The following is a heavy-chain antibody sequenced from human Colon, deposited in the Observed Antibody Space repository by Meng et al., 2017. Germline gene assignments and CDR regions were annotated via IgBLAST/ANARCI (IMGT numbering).Heavy chain of an antibody. J-gene: IGHJ4*02. CDR1: GDSIRSSNW. V-gene: IGHV4-4*02. CDR2: IYHSGST. D-gene: IGHD3-10*01. Sequence: GEWQGSGPGLVKPSGTLSLSCAVSGDSIRSSNWWSWVRQPPGRGLEWIGEIYHSGSTNYNPSLKNRLSLTVDKSKNQFSLTLHSVTAADTAVYYCARVIYASGNMAHLDCWGQGTLVTVSS. CDR3: ARVIYASGNMAHLDC.